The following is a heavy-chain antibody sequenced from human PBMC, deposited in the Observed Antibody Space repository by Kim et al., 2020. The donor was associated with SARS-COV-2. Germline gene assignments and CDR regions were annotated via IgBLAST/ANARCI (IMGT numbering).Heavy chain of an antibody. J-gene: IGHJ4*02. CDR1: GFTFSSYA. V-gene: IGHV3-23*01. CDR2: ISGSGGST. CDR3: AKGGMGVVVPAAINYDFWSGYYTFDY. D-gene: IGHD3-3*01. Sequence: GGSLRLSCAASGFTFSSYAMSWVRQAPGKGLEWVSAISGSGGSTYYADSVKGRFTISRDNSKNTLYLQMNSLRAEDTAVYYCAKGGMGVVVPAAINYDFWSGYYTFDYWGQGTLVTVSS.